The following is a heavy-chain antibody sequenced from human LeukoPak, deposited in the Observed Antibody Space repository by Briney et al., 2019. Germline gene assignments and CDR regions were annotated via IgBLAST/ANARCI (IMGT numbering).Heavy chain of an antibody. V-gene: IGHV6-1*01. CDR3: ARDEKDCVGGSCYRHFDY. J-gene: IGHJ4*02. D-gene: IGHD2-15*01. CDR1: GDSVSSNSAA. CDR2: TYYRSKWYN. Sequence: SQTLSLTCAISGDSVSSNSAAWNWIRQSPSRGLEWLGRTYYRSKWYNDYAVSVKSRITINPDTSKNQFSLRLSSVTAADTATYYCARDEKDCVGGSCYRHFDYWGQGILVTVSS.